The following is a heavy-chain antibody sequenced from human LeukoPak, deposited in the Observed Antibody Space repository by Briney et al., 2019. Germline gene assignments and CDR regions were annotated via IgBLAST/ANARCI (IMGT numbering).Heavy chain of an antibody. J-gene: IGHJ4*02. V-gene: IGHV3-48*01. Sequence: GGSLRLSCAASGFTFSSYSMNWVRQAPGKGLEWVSYISSSSSTIYYADSVKGRFTISRDNAKNSLFLQMNGLRAEDTAVYYCARDQYDSSAYQDYWGQGTLVTVSS. CDR2: ISSSSSTI. D-gene: IGHD3-22*01. CDR3: ARDQYDSSAYQDY. CDR1: GFTFSSYS.